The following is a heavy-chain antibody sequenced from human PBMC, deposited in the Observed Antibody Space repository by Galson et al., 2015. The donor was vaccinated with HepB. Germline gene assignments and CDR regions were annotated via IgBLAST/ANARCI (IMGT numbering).Heavy chain of an antibody. J-gene: IGHJ4*02. Sequence: SLRLSCAASGFNFDHYAITWVRQAPGKGLEWVSGISYSGTTKHYADSVKGRFTISRDNSKKTLFLQMNSLRVEDKALYYCAKVAYEYSGKYWGFDHWGQGALVTVSS. D-gene: IGHD5-12*01. CDR3: AKVAYEYSGKYWGFDH. CDR2: ISYSGTTK. CDR1: GFNFDHYA. V-gene: IGHV3-23*01.